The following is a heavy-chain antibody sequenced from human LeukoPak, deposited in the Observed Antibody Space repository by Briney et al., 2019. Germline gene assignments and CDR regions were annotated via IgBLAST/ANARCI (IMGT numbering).Heavy chain of an antibody. Sequence: PSETLSLTCAVYRGSFSGFFWTWVRQPPGKGLEWIGDIPPRGSPNYNSSLKSRVSMSLDSSKNQFSLKLSSVTAADTAVYYCSTGSGSYYNLDYWGQGTLVTVSS. D-gene: IGHD3-10*01. J-gene: IGHJ4*02. CDR3: STGSGSYYNLDY. CDR1: RGSFSGFF. CDR2: IPPRGSP. V-gene: IGHV4-34*01.